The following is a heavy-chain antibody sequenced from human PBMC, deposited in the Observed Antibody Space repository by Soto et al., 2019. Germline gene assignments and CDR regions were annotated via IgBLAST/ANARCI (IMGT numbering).Heavy chain of an antibody. V-gene: IGHV3-72*01. CDR3: VREGYCSSGSRYGILDY. J-gene: IGHJ4*02. Sequence: EVQLVESGGGLVQPGGSLRLSCAASGFTFSDHYMDWVRQAPGKGLEWVGRIKNKANNYATESAASVKGRFAISRDDSKNSLYLLMNSLKTEDTAVYYCVREGYCSSGSRYGILDYWGQGTLVTVSS. CDR2: IKNKANNYAT. CDR1: GFTFSDHY. D-gene: IGHD2-15*01.